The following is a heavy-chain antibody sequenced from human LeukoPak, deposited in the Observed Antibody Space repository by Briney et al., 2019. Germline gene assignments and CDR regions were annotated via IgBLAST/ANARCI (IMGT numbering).Heavy chain of an antibody. CDR2: ITSDGRST. Sequence: GGSLRLSCAASVFTFSIYWMHWVRHAPAKGLVWVSRITSDGRSTRYADSVRGRFTIHRHNAKNSLYLHMNRLRAEDTAVYYCAREVVRGVITGRLYYYYGMDVWGQGTTVTVSS. CDR1: VFTFSIYW. V-gene: IGHV3-74*01. D-gene: IGHD3-10*01. J-gene: IGHJ6*02. CDR3: AREVVRGVITGRLYYYYGMDV.